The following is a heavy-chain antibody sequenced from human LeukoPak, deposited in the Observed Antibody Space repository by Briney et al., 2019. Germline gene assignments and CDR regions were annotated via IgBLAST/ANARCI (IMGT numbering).Heavy chain of an antibody. CDR2: ISSSSRPI. J-gene: IGHJ6*02. CDR1: GFTFSSYR. V-gene: IGHV3-48*02. D-gene: IGHD2-21*02. CDR3: ARDGRVVVTATGDYYYYGMDV. Sequence: AGGSLPHSCSASGFTFSSYRMNWVRPAPGKRLEWVSYISSSSRPIYYADSVKGRFTISRDNAKNSLYLQMNSLRDEDTAVYYCARDGRVVVTATGDYYYYGMDVWGQGTTVTVSS.